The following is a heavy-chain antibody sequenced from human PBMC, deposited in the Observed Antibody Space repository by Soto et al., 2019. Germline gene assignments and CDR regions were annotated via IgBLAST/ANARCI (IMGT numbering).Heavy chain of an antibody. CDR1: GGVFSNYA. D-gene: IGHD3-3*01. CDR3: ARGHGVIIGAMDV. V-gene: IGHV1-69*19. CDR2: IVPVFGTS. J-gene: IGHJ6*02. Sequence: QVQLVQSGAEVKEPGSSVKVSCKASGGVFSNYALTWVRQAPGLGLEWVGGIVPVFGTSNYAPKFQGRVTVTADESTRTGYMELSSLTSEDTAIYYCARGHGVIIGAMDVWGQGTAVTVSS.